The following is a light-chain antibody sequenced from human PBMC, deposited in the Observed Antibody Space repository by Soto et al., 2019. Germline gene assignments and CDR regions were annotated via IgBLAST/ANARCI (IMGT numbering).Light chain of an antibody. CDR2: KAS. Sequence: DIKLTQSPSSLSVSVGGKVTSAFRASQSISSFLAWYQQKPGKPPKLLIYKASSLQSGVPSRFSGSESAAEVTLTISSLQPDDFATYYGQQYDSHCTFGQGTKVDIK. CDR3: QQYDSHCT. J-gene: IGKJ2*01. V-gene: IGKV1-5*03. CDR1: QSISSF.